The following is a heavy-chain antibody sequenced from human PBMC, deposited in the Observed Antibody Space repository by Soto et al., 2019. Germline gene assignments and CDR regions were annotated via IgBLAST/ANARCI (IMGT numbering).Heavy chain of an antibody. J-gene: IGHJ5*02. D-gene: IGHD6-6*01. CDR2: IIPIFGTA. CDR3: ARDSGRRSSSSSNWFDP. V-gene: IGHV1-69*01. CDR1: GGTFSSYA. Sequence: QVQLVQSGAEVKKPGSSVKVSCKASGGTFSSYAISWVRQAPGQGLEWMGGIIPIFGTANYAQKFQGRVTITADESTSTAYMELSSLRSEDTAVYYCARDSGRRSSSSSNWFDPWGQGTLVTVSS.